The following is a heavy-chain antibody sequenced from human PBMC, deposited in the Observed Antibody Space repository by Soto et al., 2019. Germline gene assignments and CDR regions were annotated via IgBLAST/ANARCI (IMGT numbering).Heavy chain of an antibody. CDR3: AHRVNMARGPYNYFGP. V-gene: IGHV2-5*01. CDR2: IYWNDEK. D-gene: IGHD3-10*01. J-gene: IGHJ5*02. CDR1: GFSLTTGVG. Sequence: QITLKESGPTLVKPTQTLTLTCSFSGFSLTTGVGVGWIRQPPGKALEWLAIIYWNDEKLYNPSLKTRLTITKDTSKNQVVLTVTDMGPVDTATYYCAHRVNMARGPYNYFGPWGQGTLVTVSS.